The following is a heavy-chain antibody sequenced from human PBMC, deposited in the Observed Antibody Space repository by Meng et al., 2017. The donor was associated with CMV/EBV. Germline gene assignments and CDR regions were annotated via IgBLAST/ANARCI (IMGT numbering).Heavy chain of an antibody. V-gene: IGHV3-21*01. CDR2: ISSSSSYL. Sequence: SGFTFSSYSMHWVRQAPEKGLECVSSISSSSSYLYYADSVKGLFTISKDNAKNSLYLQMNSLRAEDTAVYYCARFPYYYDSSGYLGPWGQGTLVTVSS. CDR3: ARFPYYYDSSGYLGP. D-gene: IGHD3-22*01. J-gene: IGHJ5*02. CDR1: GFTFSSYS.